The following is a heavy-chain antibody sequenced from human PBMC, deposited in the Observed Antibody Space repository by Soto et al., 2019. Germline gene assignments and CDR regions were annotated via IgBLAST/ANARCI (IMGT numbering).Heavy chain of an antibody. J-gene: IGHJ3*02. CDR2: IYHTGST. CDR1: GGSIRSNNW. D-gene: IGHD6-13*01. Sequence: AETLSLTCXGSGGSIRSNNWWTWFRQPPGKGLEWIGEIYHTGSTNYNPSLKSRVTISVDTSKNQFSLKLSSVTAADTAVYYCARRYSSAFDIWGQGTMVTVSS. CDR3: ARRYSSAFDI. V-gene: IGHV4-4*02.